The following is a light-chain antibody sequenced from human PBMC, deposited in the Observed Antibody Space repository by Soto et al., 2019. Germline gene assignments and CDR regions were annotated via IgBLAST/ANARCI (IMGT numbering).Light chain of an antibody. CDR2: EVN. Sequence: QAVVTQPPSASGSPGQSVTISCTGTSSDVGGYKFVSWYQQHPGKAPKLIIYEVNRRPSGVPDRFSGSKSGNTASLTVSGLLDEDEADYYCSSFGGSNDVLFGGGTKLTVL. CDR1: SSDVGGYKF. V-gene: IGLV2-8*01. CDR3: SSFGGSNDVL. J-gene: IGLJ2*01.